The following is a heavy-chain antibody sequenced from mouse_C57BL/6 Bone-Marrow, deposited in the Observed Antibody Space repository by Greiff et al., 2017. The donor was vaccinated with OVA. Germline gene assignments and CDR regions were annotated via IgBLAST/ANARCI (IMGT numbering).Heavy chain of an antibody. CDR3: ARETIVTRYYFDY. CDR2: ISDGGSYT. J-gene: IGHJ2*01. CDR1: GFTFSSYA. V-gene: IGHV5-4*01. Sequence: EVKLQESGGGLVKPGGSLKLSCAASGFTFSSYAMSWVRQTPEKRLEWVATISDGGSYTYYPDNVKGRFTISRDNAKNNLYLQMSHLKSEDTAMYYCARETIVTRYYFDYWGKGTTLTVSS. D-gene: IGHD2-5*01.